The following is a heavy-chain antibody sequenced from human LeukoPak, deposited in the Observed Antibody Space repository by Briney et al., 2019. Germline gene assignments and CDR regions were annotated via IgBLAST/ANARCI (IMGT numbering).Heavy chain of an antibody. D-gene: IGHD3-22*01. CDR1: GGSISSSSYY. Sequence: PSETLSLTCTVSGGSISSSSYYWGWIRRPPGRGLGWIGRIYYSGSTYYNPSLKSRVTISVDTSKNQFSLKLSSVTAADTAVYYCASLTYYYDSSGYYSPQYYYYYYMDVWGKGTTVTVSS. J-gene: IGHJ6*03. V-gene: IGHV4-39*01. CDR3: ASLTYYYDSSGYYSPQYYYYYYMDV. CDR2: IYYSGST.